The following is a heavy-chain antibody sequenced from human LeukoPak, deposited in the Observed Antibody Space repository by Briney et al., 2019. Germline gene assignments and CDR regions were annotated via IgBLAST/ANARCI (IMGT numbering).Heavy chain of an antibody. J-gene: IGHJ4*02. CDR1: GYTFTSYG. CDR3: ARAGRIFLVVIIPRAVVY. V-gene: IGHV1-18*01. CDR2: ISAYNGNT. Sequence: EASVKVSCKASGYTFTSYGISWVRQAPGQGLEWMGWISAYNGNTNYAQKLQGRVTMTTDTSTSTAYMELRSLRSDDTAVYYCARAGRIFLVVIIPRAVVYWGQETLVAVAS. D-gene: IGHD3-3*01.